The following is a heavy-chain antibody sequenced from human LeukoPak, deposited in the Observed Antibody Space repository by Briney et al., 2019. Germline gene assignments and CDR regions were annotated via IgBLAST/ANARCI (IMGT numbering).Heavy chain of an antibody. Sequence: SETLSLTCTVSGYSISSGYYWGWIRQPPGKGLEWIGSIYHSGSTYYNPSLKSRVTISVDTSKNQFSLKLSSVTAADTAVYYCARANYDNTGYHWRVFDYWGQGTLVTVSS. CDR2: IYHSGST. CDR1: GYSISSGYY. V-gene: IGHV4-38-2*02. CDR3: ARANYDNTGYHWRVFDY. D-gene: IGHD3-22*01. J-gene: IGHJ4*02.